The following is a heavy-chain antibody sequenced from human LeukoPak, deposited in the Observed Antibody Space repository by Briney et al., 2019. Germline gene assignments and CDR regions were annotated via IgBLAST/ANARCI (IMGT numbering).Heavy chain of an antibody. D-gene: IGHD6-13*01. CDR2: IIGSGSGT. V-gene: IGHV3-23*01. Sequence: GGSLRLSCEASGFTFGSYAMSWFRQAPGKGLEWFSTIIGSGSGTYFADSVKGRFTISRDNSKSTLYLQMNSLRAEDTAVYYCAKWRSTWFKEYWGQGTLVTVSS. J-gene: IGHJ4*02. CDR3: AKWRSTWFKEY. CDR1: GFTFGSYA.